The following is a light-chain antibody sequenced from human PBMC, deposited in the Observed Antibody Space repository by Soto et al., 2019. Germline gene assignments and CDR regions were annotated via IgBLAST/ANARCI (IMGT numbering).Light chain of an antibody. CDR3: QSYDTSLDALDV. CDR2: GNN. J-gene: IGLJ1*01. V-gene: IGLV1-40*01. Sequence: QSVLTQPPSVSGAPGQKVTISCTGSSSNIGAGYDVHWYQQLPGTAPKLLLYGNNNRPSGVPDRFSGSKSGTSASLAITGLQTEDEADYYCQSYDTSLDALDVFGTGTKVTVL. CDR1: SSNIGAGYD.